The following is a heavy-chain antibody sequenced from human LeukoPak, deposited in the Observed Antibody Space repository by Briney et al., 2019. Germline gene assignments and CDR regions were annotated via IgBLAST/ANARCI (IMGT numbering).Heavy chain of an antibody. CDR3: AKESYGSRPYYFDY. CDR2: ITGSGGDT. J-gene: IGHJ4*02. D-gene: IGHD3-16*01. V-gene: IGHV3-23*01. Sequence: GGSLRLSCAASGFTFSNYAMIWVRQSPGKVLEWVAAITGSGGDTYHADSVKGRFTISRDNSKNTVYLQMSSLRAEDTALYYCAKESYGSRPYYFDYWGQGTLVTVSS. CDR1: GFTFSNYA.